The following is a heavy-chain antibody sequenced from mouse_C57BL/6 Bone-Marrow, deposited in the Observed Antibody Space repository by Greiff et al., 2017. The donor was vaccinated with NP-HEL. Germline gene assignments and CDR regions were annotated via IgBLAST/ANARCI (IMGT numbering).Heavy chain of an antibody. CDR3: ARRAFSLRLRDYYAMDY. V-gene: IGHV1-64*01. CDR2: IHPNSGST. Sequence: VQLQQPGAELVKPGASVKLSCKASGYTFTSYWMHWVKQRPGQGLEWIGMIHPNSGSTNYNEKFKSKATLTVDKSSSTAYMQLSSLTSEDSAVYYCARRAFSLRLRDYYAMDYWGQGTSVTVSS. J-gene: IGHJ4*01. CDR1: GYTFTSYW. D-gene: IGHD1-2*01.